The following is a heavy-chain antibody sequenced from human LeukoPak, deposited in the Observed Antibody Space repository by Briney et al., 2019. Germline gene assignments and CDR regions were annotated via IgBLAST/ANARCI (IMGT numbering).Heavy chain of an antibody. CDR1: GGTSSSYA. CDR3: ARSLRYFDWCNTGGIGDAFDI. D-gene: IGHD3-9*01. J-gene: IGHJ3*02. CDR2: IIPIFGTA. Sequence: SVKVSCKASGGTSSSYAISWVRQAPGQGLEWMGGIIPIFGTANYAQKFQGRVTITADESTSTAYMELSSLRSEDTAVYYCARSLRYFDWCNTGGIGDAFDIWGQGTMVTVSS. V-gene: IGHV1-69*13.